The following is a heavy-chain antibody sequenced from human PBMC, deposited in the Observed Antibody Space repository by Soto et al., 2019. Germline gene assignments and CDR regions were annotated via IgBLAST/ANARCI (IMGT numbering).Heavy chain of an antibody. CDR1: GGTFSSYA. CDR3: ARKRVLANPPSHYYYGMDV. CDR2: IIPIFGTA. J-gene: IGHJ6*02. D-gene: IGHD1-1*01. V-gene: IGHV1-69*13. Sequence: SVKVSWKASGGTFSSYAISWVRQAPGQGLEWMGGIIPIFGTANYAQKFQGRVTITADESTSTAYMELSSLRSEDTAVYYCARKRVLANPPSHYYYGMDVWGQGTTVTVSS.